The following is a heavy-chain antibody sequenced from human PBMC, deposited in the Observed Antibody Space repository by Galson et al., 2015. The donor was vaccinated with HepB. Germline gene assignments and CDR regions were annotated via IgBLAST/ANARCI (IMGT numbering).Heavy chain of an antibody. CDR1: GYTFTSYD. Sequence: SVKVSCKASGYTFTSYDINWVRQATGQGLEWMGWMNPNSGNTGYAQKFQGRVTMTRNTSISTAYMELSSLRSEDTAVYYCASFAEELITPDGMDVWGQGTTVTVSS. D-gene: IGHD3-10*01. J-gene: IGHJ6*02. V-gene: IGHV1-8*01. CDR3: ASFAEELITPDGMDV. CDR2: MNPNSGNT.